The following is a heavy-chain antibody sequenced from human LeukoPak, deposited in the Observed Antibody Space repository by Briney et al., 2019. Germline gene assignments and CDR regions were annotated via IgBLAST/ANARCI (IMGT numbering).Heavy chain of an antibody. CDR2: IFQSVST. V-gene: IGHV4-38-2*02. CDR3: ARNNSNGFDF. CDR1: GYSIGGGYY. D-gene: IGHD6-19*01. Sequence: ASETLSLTCTVSGYSIGGGYYWGWIRQPPGKGLEWIGTIFQSVSTYYNPSLKSRVTTSVDTSKNQFSLKLSSVTAADTAVYYCARNNSNGFDFWSQGTLVTVSS. J-gene: IGHJ4*02.